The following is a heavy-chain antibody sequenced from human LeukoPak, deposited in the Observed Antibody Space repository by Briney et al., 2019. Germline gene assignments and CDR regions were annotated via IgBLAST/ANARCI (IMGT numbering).Heavy chain of an antibody. Sequence: SETLSLTCTVSGGSISSYYWSWIRQPPGKGLEWIGYIYYSGSTNYNPSLKSRVTISVDTSKNQFSLKLSSVTAADTAVYYCARTLYSSGWYSGDYYYYMDVWGKGTTVTISS. D-gene: IGHD6-19*01. V-gene: IGHV4-59*01. J-gene: IGHJ6*03. CDR2: IYYSGST. CDR1: GGSISSYY. CDR3: ARTLYSSGWYSGDYYYYMDV.